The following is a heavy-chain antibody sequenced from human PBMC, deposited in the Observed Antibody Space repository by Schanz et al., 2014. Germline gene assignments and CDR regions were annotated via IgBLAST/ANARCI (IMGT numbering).Heavy chain of an antibody. J-gene: IGHJ2*01. D-gene: IGHD1-1*01. V-gene: IGHV4-34*01. CDR3: ARDTTWRLDL. CDR1: GGSFSGYY. Sequence: QVQLQQWGAGLLKPSETLSLTCAVYGGSFSGYYWSWIRQPPGKGLEWIAEINHGGSTNYNPSLKSRVTLALDTSKNHFSPTLTSLTAADTAVYYCARDTTWRLDLWGRGTLVTVSS. CDR2: INHGGST.